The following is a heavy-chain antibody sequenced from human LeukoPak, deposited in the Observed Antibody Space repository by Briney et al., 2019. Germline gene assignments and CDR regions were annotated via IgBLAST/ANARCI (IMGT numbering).Heavy chain of an antibody. D-gene: IGHD3-10*01. J-gene: IGHJ4*02. CDR3: ARRRMIRGVIIFDY. V-gene: IGHV4-61*01. CDR2: VYFSGTS. Sequence: SETLSLTCSVSGGAVSSGTYYETWIRQPPGKGLEWIGHVYFSGTSSYNPSLKSRVTISADTSKNQFSLKLISVTAADTAVYFCARRRMIRGVIIFDYWGPGALVTVSS. CDR1: GGAVSSGTYY.